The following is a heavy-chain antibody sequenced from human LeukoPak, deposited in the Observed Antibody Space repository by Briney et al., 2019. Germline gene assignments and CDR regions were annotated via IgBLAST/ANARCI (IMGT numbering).Heavy chain of an antibody. D-gene: IGHD4-11*01. J-gene: IGHJ4*02. Sequence: GGSHRLSCAASGFTFSGYAMSWVRQAPGKGLEWVSAMSANGDSTYYVDSVRGRFTISRDNSKNTLYLQMNSLRAEDTAVYYCAKVGDYSNYYDYWGQGTLVTVSS. CDR2: MSANGDST. CDR3: AKVGDYSNYYDY. CDR1: GFTFSGYA. V-gene: IGHV3-23*01.